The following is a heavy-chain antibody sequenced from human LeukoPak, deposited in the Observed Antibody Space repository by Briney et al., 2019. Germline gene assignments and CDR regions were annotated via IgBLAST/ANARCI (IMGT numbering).Heavy chain of an antibody. CDR3: ARDYYDSSGYYPWGY. V-gene: IGHV3-30*03. Sequence: GGSLRLSCAASGFTFSSYGMHWVRQAPGKGLEWVAVISYDGSNKYYADSVKGRFTSSRDNSKNTLYLQMNSLRAEDTAVYYCARDYYDSSGYYPWGYWGQGTLVTVSS. CDR2: ISYDGSNK. J-gene: IGHJ4*02. D-gene: IGHD3-22*01. CDR1: GFTFSSYG.